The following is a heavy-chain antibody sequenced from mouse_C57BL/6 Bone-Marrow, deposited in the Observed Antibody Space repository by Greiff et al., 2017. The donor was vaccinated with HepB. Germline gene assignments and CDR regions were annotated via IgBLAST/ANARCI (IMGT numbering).Heavy chain of an antibody. CDR3: TRYEDGSLFDY. CDR1: GYTFTDYE. J-gene: IGHJ2*01. V-gene: IGHV1-15*01. CDR2: IDPETGGT. D-gene: IGHD1-1*01. Sequence: QVQVKESGAELVRPGASVTLSCKASGYTFTDYEMHWVKQTPVHGLEWIGAIDPETGGTAYNQKFKGKAILTADKSSSTAYMELRSLTSEDSAVYYCTRYEDGSLFDYWGQGTTLTVSS.